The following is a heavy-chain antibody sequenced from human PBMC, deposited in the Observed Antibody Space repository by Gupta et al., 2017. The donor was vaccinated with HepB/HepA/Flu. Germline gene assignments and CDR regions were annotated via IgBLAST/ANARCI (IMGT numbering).Heavy chain of an antibody. J-gene: IGHJ6*02. D-gene: IGHD2-2*01. V-gene: IGHV3-48*03. Sequence: EMQLVESGGGLVQPGGSLRLSCAASGFTLSTYEMNWVRQAPGKGLEWVSSISSSGSTIYYADSVKGRFTISRDNAKNSLYLQMNSLRAEDTAVYYCARARLGYCSSTSCSRYYYYGMDVWGQGTTVTVSS. CDR2: ISSSGSTI. CDR3: ARARLGYCSSTSCSRYYYYGMDV. CDR1: GFTLSTYE.